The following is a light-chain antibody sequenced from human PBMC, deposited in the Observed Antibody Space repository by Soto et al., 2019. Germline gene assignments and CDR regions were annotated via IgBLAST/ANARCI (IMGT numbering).Light chain of an antibody. CDR2: GAN. CDR3: QQNYRTPRK. V-gene: IGKV1-39*01. CDR1: QSISRY. Sequence: DIQLTQSPSSLSASVGDRITITCRSSQSISRYLNWYQQRPGTAPKVLIFGANSLQSGVPSRFSGSGSGTDFTLTISSLQPEDFATYYCQQNYRTPRKFGQGTKVDIK. J-gene: IGKJ1*01.